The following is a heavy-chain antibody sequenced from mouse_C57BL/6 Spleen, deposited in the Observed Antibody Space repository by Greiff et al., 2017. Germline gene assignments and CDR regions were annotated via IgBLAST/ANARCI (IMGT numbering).Heavy chain of an antibody. CDR1: GFNIKDDY. V-gene: IGHV14-4*01. CDR2: IDPENGDT. CDR3: TPYDGYSPGFAY. Sequence: VQLQQSGAELVRPGASVKLSCTASGFNIKDDYMHWVKQRPEQGLEWIGWIDPENGDTEYASKFQGKATITADTSSNTAYLQLSSLTSEDTAVYYCTPYDGYSPGFAYWGQGTLVTVSA. J-gene: IGHJ3*01. D-gene: IGHD2-3*01.